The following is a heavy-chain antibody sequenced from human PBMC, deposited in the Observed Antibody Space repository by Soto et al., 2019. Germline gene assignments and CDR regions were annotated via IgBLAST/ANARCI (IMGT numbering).Heavy chain of an antibody. J-gene: IGHJ6*03. CDR2: RYYRSKWYN. CDR1: GDSVSSNSAA. D-gene: IGHD5-18*01. Sequence: PSQTLSLTWAISGDSVSSNSAAWNWIRQSPSRGLEWRGRRYYRSKWYNDYAVSVKSRITINPDTSKNQWSLQLNSVTPEDTAVYYCARALVDTAMVTSYYYLDVWGKGTTVTVSS. CDR3: ARALVDTAMVTSYYYLDV. V-gene: IGHV6-1*01.